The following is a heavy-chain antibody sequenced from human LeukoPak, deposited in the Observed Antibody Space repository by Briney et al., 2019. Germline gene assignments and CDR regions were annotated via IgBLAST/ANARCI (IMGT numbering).Heavy chain of an antibody. CDR2: IRPSGGTT. Sequence: GASVKVSCKASGYTFTTYYIHWVRQAPGQGLEWMGIIRPSGGTTIYAQKFQGRVTMTRDTSTSTVYMELSSLRSEDTAVYYCARSPTYYYDSSGHRPNYWYFDLWGRGTLVTVSS. CDR3: ARSPTYYYDSSGHRPNYWYFDL. D-gene: IGHD3-22*01. CDR1: GYTFTTYY. V-gene: IGHV1-46*01. J-gene: IGHJ2*01.